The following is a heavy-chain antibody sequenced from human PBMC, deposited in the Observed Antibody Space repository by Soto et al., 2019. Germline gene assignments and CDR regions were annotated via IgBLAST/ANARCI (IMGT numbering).Heavy chain of an antibody. J-gene: IGHJ5*02. CDR3: AKVAGVATGGTVGGLDP. V-gene: IGHV3-30*18. Sequence: GGSLRLSCQTSGFSFSSYAMHWVRQAPGKGLQWVGVISYDGSHKFCGESVKGRFTISRDNSKNTLYLQMPSLTTEDTGIYYCAKVAGVATGGTVGGLDPWGQGTLVTVSS. D-gene: IGHD6-13*01. CDR2: ISYDGSHK. CDR1: GFSFSSYA.